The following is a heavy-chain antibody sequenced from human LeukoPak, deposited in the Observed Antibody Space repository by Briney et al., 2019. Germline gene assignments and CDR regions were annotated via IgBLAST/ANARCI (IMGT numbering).Heavy chain of an antibody. CDR1: GITLSNYG. D-gene: IGHD3-10*01. J-gene: IGHJ4*02. V-gene: IGHV3-23*01. CDR3: AKRGVVIRVFLVGFHKEAYYFDF. Sequence: GGSLRLSCAASGITLSNYGMSWVRLASDTGLEWVSDISATGGVTHYADSVKGRFTISRDNSKNTLYLQLNTLRAEDTAVYFCAKRGVVIRVFLVGFHKEAYYFDFWGQGALVTVSS. CDR2: ISATGGVT.